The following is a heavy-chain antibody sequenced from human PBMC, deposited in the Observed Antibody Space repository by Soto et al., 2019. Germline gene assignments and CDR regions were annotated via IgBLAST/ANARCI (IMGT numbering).Heavy chain of an antibody. CDR3: VKSHYAPSLFWSGYYTHYYGMDV. J-gene: IGHJ6*02. Sequence: GESLKISCSASGFTFSSYAMHWVRQAPGKGLEYVSAISSNGGSTYYADSVKGRFTISRDNSKNTLYLQMSSLRAEDTAVYYCVKSHYAPSLFWSGYYTHYYGMDVWGQGTTVTVSS. D-gene: IGHD3-3*01. CDR2: ISSNGGST. V-gene: IGHV3-64D*08. CDR1: GFTFSSYA.